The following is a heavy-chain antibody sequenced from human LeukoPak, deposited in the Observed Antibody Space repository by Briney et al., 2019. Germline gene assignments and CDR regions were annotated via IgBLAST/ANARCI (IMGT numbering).Heavy chain of an antibody. CDR3: AKDSRQAFQWLLH. Sequence: GGSLRLSCAASGFTFSSFGMHWVRQAPGKGLEWVAFKRYDGSNKYYADSMKGRFTISRDNSKNTLDLQMNSLRGEDTAVYYCAKDSRQAFQWLLHWGQGTLVTVSS. J-gene: IGHJ4*02. D-gene: IGHD6-19*01. CDR2: KRYDGSNK. V-gene: IGHV3-30*02. CDR1: GFTFSSFG.